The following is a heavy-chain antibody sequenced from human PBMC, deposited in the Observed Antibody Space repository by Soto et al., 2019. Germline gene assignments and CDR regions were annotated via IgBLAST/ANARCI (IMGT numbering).Heavy chain of an antibody. CDR2: IYPGDSDT. Sequence: GESLKISCKGSGYSFTSYWIGWVRQMPGKGLEWMGIIYPGDSDTRYSPSFQGQVTISADKSISTAYLQWSSLKASDTAMYYCARVVVAATLDGYYYYGMDVWGQGNTVTVSS. CDR3: ARVVVAATLDGYYYYGMDV. D-gene: IGHD2-15*01. J-gene: IGHJ6*02. V-gene: IGHV5-51*01. CDR1: GYSFTSYW.